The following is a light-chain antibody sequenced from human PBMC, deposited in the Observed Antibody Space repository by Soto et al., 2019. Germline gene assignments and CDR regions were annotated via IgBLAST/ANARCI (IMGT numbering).Light chain of an antibody. CDR3: QSYDSSLSGRV. V-gene: IGLV1-40*01. CDR2: GNS. CDR1: SSNIGAGYD. J-gene: IGLJ1*01. Sequence: QSVLTQPPSVSGAPGQRVTISCTGRSSNIGAGYDVHWYQQLPGTAPKLLIYGNSKRPSGVPDRFSGSKSGTSASLAITGLQAEDEAVYYCQSYDSSLSGRVFGTGTKVTVL.